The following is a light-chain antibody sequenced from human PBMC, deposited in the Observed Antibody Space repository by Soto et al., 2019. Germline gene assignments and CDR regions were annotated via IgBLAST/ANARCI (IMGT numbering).Light chain of an antibody. Sequence: EIVLTQSPGTLSLSPGERATLSCRASQSVSSNYLAWYQQKPGQAPTLLHYGASRGAAGIPDRYIDSGSGTDFTLTINRLEPEDFAVYFCQQYGRSPMFTFGQGTMLEIK. J-gene: IGKJ2*01. CDR3: QQYGRSPMFT. CDR1: QSVSSNY. V-gene: IGKV3-20*01. CDR2: GAS.